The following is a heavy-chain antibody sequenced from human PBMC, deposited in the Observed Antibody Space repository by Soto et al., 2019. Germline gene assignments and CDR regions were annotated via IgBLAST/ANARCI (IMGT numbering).Heavy chain of an antibody. CDR3: ASPGDRGAFDI. V-gene: IGHV1-58*01. D-gene: IGHD7-27*01. Sequence: SVKVSCKASGFTFTSSAVQWVRQARGQRLEWIGWIVVGSGNTNYAQKFQERVTITRDMSTSTAYMELSRLRSDDTAVYYCASPGDRGAFDIWGQGTMVTVSS. CDR1: GFTFTSSA. CDR2: IVVGSGNT. J-gene: IGHJ3*02.